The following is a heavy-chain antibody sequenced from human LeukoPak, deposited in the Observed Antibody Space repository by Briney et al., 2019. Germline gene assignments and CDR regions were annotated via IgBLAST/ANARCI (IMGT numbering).Heavy chain of an antibody. CDR3: ARPGQLGEYTPYYFDY. CDR2: IYPGDSDT. Sequence: GESLKISCKGSGYSFISYWIGWVRQMPGKGLEWMGIIYPGDSDTRYSPSFQGQVTISADKSISTAYLQWSSLKASDTAMYYCARPGQLGEYTPYYFDYWGQGVLVTVSS. CDR1: GYSFISYW. J-gene: IGHJ4*02. V-gene: IGHV5-51*01. D-gene: IGHD3-16*01.